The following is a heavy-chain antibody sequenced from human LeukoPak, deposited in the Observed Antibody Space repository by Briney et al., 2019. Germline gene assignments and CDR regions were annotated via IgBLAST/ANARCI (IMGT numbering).Heavy chain of an antibody. D-gene: IGHD5-18*01. CDR1: GFTFSSYG. CDR2: ISSNGGST. V-gene: IGHV3-64*01. CDR3: ARSATTIQLWSPFDY. Sequence: GGSLRLSCAASGFTFSSYGMHWVRQAPGKGLEYVSAISSNGGSTYYANSVKGRFTISRDNSKNTLYLQMGSLRAEDMAVYYCARSATTIQLWSPFDYWGQGTLVTVSS. J-gene: IGHJ4*02.